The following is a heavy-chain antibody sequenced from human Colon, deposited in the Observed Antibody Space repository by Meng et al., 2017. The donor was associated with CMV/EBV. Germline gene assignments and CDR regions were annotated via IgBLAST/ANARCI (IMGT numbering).Heavy chain of an antibody. CDR3: AKDRVDDAYYFDY. J-gene: IGHJ4*02. CDR2: ISGTGSRT. V-gene: IGHV3-23*01. CDR1: GFTFISNA. Sequence: ASSGFTFISNALSWVRMAPGKGLEWVSAISGTGSRTTYADSARGRFTISRDNSKNTLYLQMNSLSAGDTAIYYCAKDRVDDAYYFDYWGQGTLVTVSS. D-gene: IGHD2-15*01.